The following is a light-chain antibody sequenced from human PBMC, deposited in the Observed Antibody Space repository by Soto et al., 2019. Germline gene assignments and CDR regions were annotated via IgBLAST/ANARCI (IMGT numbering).Light chain of an antibody. CDR3: SSYTSSSTLV. CDR1: SSDVGGYNY. J-gene: IGLJ1*01. Sequence: QSALTQPASVSGSPGQSITISCTGTSSDVGGYNYVSWYQQHPGKAPKLMIYEVSNRPSGVSNRFSGSKSGNTASLTISGLQAEDEADYYCSSYTSSSTLVXGTGTKLTVL. CDR2: EVS. V-gene: IGLV2-14*01.